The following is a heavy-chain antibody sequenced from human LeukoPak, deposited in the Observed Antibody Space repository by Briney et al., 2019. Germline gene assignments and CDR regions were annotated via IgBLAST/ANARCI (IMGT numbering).Heavy chain of an antibody. CDR3: ARDECLWVVIQLGLFDY. D-gene: IGHD2-2*01. CDR1: GFTFSSYA. V-gene: IGHV3-30-3*01. CDR2: ISSDGNNK. Sequence: GGSLRLSCAASGFTFSSYAMHWVRQAPGKGLEWVAVISSDGNNKYYADSVKGRFTISRDNSKNTLYLQMNSLRAEDTAVYYCARDECLWVVIQLGLFDYWGQGTLVTVSS. J-gene: IGHJ4*02.